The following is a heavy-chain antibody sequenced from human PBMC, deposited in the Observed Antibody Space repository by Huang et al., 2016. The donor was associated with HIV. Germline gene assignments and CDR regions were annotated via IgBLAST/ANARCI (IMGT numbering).Heavy chain of an antibody. CDR1: GATFLRYD. J-gene: IGHJ4*02. D-gene: IGHD6-19*01. CDR3: ARDREFSSGWGWAGYYLDY. V-gene: IGHV1-18*04. CDR2: MRSDGGET. Sequence: QVRLVQSGAEVKKPGASLKVSCKADGATFLRYDIRWVRQAPGQGLEWGGQMRSDGGETRYAKRFQGRLTMTRDTSTSTAYMELRSLGADDTAVYYCARDREFSSGWGWAGYYLDYWGQGTPVLVSS.